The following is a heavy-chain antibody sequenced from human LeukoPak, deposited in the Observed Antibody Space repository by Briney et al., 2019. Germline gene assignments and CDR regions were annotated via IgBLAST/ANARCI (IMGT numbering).Heavy chain of an antibody. CDR1: GYNFNDSD. J-gene: IGHJ4*02. CDR3: TRGWDY. CDR2: MNPDSGDT. Sequence: GASATVSCTASGYNFNDSDINWVRQAPGQGLEWMGWMNPDSGDTGYAQKFQGRLTITRHMSSTTAYMELSRLRSDDTAVYYCTRGWDYWGQGTRVTVSS. V-gene: IGHV1-8*03.